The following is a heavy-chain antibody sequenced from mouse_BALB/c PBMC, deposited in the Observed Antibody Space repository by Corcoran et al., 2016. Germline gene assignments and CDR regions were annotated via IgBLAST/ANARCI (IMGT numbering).Heavy chain of an antibody. CDR2: INTHSGVP. V-gene: IGHV9-4*02. J-gene: IGHJ2*01. CDR3: ARSDGYFDY. D-gene: IGHD2-3*01. Sequence: QIQLVQSGPELKKPGETVRISCKASGYTFTSAGMQWVQKMPGKGLKWIGWINTHSGVPKYAEDFKGRFAFALETSASTAYLQISNLKNEDTATYFCARSDGYFDYWGQGTTLTVSS. CDR1: GYTFTSAG.